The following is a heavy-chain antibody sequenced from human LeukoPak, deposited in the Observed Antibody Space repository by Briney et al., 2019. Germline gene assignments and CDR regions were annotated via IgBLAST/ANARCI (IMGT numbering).Heavy chain of an antibody. CDR3: ARAPVSTYYYYYYMDV. Sequence: ASVKVSCKASGGTFSSYAISWVRQAPGQGLEWMGGIIPIFGTANDAQKFQGRVTITTDESTSTAYMELSSLRSEDTAVYYCARAPVSTYYYYYYMDVWGKGTTVTVSS. V-gene: IGHV1-69*05. D-gene: IGHD5/OR15-5a*01. J-gene: IGHJ6*03. CDR2: IIPIFGTA. CDR1: GGTFSSYA.